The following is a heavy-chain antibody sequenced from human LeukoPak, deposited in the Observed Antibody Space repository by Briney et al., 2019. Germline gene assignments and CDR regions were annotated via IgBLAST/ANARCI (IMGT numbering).Heavy chain of an antibody. Sequence: GGTLRLSCAASGFTFSSYGMSWVRQAPGKGLEWVSAISGSGGSTYYADSVKGRFTISRDNSKNTLYLQMNSLRAEDTAVYYCAKGPFGIAVAGTVDYWGQGTLVTVSS. CDR2: ISGSGGST. D-gene: IGHD6-19*01. V-gene: IGHV3-23*01. CDR1: GFTFSSYG. CDR3: AKGPFGIAVAGTVDY. J-gene: IGHJ4*02.